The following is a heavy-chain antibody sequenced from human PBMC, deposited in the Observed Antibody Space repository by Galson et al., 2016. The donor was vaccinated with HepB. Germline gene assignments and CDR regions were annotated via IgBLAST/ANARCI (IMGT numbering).Heavy chain of an antibody. CDR3: ARVVDQLQDC. J-gene: IGHJ1*01. V-gene: IGHV1-18*01. CDR2: ISAYNGNT. Sequence: SVKVSCKASGYNFINYGISWVRQAPGQGLEWMGWISAYNGNTNYAQKVQDRVTMTTETSTNTAYLELRSLKTDDTALYFCARVVDQLQDCWGQGTLLTVSS. D-gene: IGHD1-1*01. CDR1: GYNFINYG.